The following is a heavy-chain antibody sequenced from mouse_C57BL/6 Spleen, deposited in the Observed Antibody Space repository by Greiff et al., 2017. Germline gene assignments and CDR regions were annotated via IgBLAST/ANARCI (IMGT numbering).Heavy chain of an antibody. V-gene: IGHV1-69*01. CDR3: ARGDYGSSYWYFDV. Sequence: QVQLQQSGAELVMPGASVKLSCKASGYTFTSYWMHWVKQRPGQGLEWIGEIDPSDSYTNYNQKFKGKSTLTVDKSSSTAYMQLSSLTSEDSAVYDCARGDYGSSYWYFDVWGTGTTVTVSS. CDR2: IDPSDSYT. CDR1: GYTFTSYW. J-gene: IGHJ1*03. D-gene: IGHD1-1*01.